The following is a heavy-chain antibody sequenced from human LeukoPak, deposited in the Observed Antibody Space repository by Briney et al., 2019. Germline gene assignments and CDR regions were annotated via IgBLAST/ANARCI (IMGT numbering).Heavy chain of an antibody. CDR3: AREVVVVVAATQGAFDI. CDR2: IIPIFGTA. J-gene: IGHJ3*02. Sequence: SVKVSCKASGGTFSSYAISWVRQAPGQGLEWMGRIIPIFGTANYAQKFQGRLTTTTDESTSKAYMELSSLRSEDTAVYYCAREVVVVVAATQGAFDIWGQGTMVTVSS. CDR1: GGTFSSYA. D-gene: IGHD2-15*01. V-gene: IGHV1-69*05.